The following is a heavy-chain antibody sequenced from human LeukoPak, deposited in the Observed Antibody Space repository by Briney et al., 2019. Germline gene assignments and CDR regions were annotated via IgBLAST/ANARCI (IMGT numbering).Heavy chain of an antibody. CDR1: GYTFTSDD. Sequence: ATLKVSCTASGYTFTSDDINWVRQATRQGREWRGWMIPNSGNTGYTPTLQSRVTINRNTSISTAYMELSSLRSEDTAVYYCARGGSMAAAGILGYWGQGTLVTVSS. J-gene: IGHJ4*02. CDR2: MIPNSGNT. V-gene: IGHV1-8*03. CDR3: ARGGSMAAAGILGY. D-gene: IGHD6-13*01.